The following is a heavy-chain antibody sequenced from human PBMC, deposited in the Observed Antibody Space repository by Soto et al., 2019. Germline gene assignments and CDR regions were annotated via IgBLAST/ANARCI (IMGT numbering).Heavy chain of an antibody. CDR1: GFTFSSYG. J-gene: IGHJ4*02. CDR3: AKDAGRFLEWLADY. D-gene: IGHD3-3*01. V-gene: IGHV3-30*18. Sequence: LSCAASGFTFSSYGMHWVRQAPGKGLEWVAVISYDGSNKYYADSVKGRFTISRDNSKNTLYLQMNSLRAEDTAVYYCAKDAGRFLEWLADYWGQGTLVTVSS. CDR2: ISYDGSNK.